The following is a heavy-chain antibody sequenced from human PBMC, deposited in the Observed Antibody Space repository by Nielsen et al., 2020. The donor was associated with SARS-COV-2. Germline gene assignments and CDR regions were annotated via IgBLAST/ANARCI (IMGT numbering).Heavy chain of an antibody. V-gene: IGHV3-30-3*01. D-gene: IGHD2-21*02. Sequence: GESLKISCPASGFTFSSYIMHWVRQTPGKGLEWVAVISYDGSNKYYADSVKGRFTISRHNSKNTLYLQMNSLRAEDTAVYYCARGPPEAYCGGDCYSYFDYWGQGTLVTVSS. CDR1: GFTFSSYI. CDR3: ARGPPEAYCGGDCYSYFDY. CDR2: ISYDGSNK. J-gene: IGHJ4*02.